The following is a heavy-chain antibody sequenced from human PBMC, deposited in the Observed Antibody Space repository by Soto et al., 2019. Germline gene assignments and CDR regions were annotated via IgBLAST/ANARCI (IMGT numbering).Heavy chain of an antibody. J-gene: IGHJ6*02. CDR1: GFTFSSYS. CDR2: ISSSSSYI. CDR3: ARVLIHYYGMDV. Sequence: GGSLRLSCAASGFTFSSYSMNWVRQAPGKGLEWVSSISSSSSYIYYADSVKGRFTISRDNAKNSLYLQMNSLRAEDTAVYYCARVLIHYYGMDVWGQGTTVTVS. V-gene: IGHV3-21*01.